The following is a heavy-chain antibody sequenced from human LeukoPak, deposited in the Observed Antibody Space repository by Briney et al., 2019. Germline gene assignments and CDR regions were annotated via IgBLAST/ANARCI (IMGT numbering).Heavy chain of an antibody. CDR2: MNPNSGST. Sequence: GASVKVSCKASGYTFTSYDINWVRQATGQGLEWMGWMNPNSGSTGYAQKFQGRVTITRNTSISTAYMELSSLRSEDTAVYYCARAGYGSSGVVIIPVYWFDPWGQGTLVTVSS. V-gene: IGHV1-8*03. CDR3: ARAGYGSSGVVIIPVYWFDP. J-gene: IGHJ5*02. D-gene: IGHD3-3*01. CDR1: GYTFTSYD.